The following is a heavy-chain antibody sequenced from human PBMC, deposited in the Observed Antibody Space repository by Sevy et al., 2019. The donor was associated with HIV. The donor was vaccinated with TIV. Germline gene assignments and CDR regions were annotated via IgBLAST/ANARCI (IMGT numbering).Heavy chain of an antibody. Sequence: GGSLRLSCAASEFTFSSYSMNWVRQAPGKGLEWVSSISRSSSYIYYADSVKGRFTISRDNAKNSLFLQMNSLRAEDTAVYYCVRDKSTTAYYGMDVWGQGTTVTVSS. V-gene: IGHV3-21*01. CDR3: VRDKSTTAYYGMDV. J-gene: IGHJ6*02. CDR1: EFTFSSYS. D-gene: IGHD2-21*01. CDR2: ISRSSSYI.